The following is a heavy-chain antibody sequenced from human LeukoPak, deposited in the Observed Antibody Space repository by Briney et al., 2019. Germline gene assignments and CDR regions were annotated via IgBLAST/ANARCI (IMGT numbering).Heavy chain of an antibody. CDR3: AKSRLSVADYYFDY. D-gene: IGHD4-23*01. J-gene: IGHJ4*02. Sequence: GGSLRLSCAASGFTFSSYAMSWVRQAPGRGLECVSSIRGSGVTTHYADSVKGRFTISRDNSKNTLFLQMNSLRAEDTAAYYCAKSRLSVADYYFDYWGQGILVTVSA. CDR1: GFTFSSYA. V-gene: IGHV3-23*01. CDR2: IRGSGVTT.